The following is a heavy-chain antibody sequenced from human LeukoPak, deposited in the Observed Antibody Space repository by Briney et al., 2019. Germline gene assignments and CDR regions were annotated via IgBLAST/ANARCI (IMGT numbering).Heavy chain of an antibody. J-gene: IGHJ5*02. CDR2: IIPIFGTA. CDR3: ARDRDGYKNNWLDP. V-gene: IGHV1-69*01. CDR1: GGTFSSYA. D-gene: IGHD5-24*01. Sequence: GASVKVSCKASGGTFSSYAISWVRQAPGQGLEWMGGIIPIFGTANYAQKFQGRVTITADESTSTAYMELSSLRSEDTAVYYCARDRDGYKNNWLDPWGQGTLVTVSS.